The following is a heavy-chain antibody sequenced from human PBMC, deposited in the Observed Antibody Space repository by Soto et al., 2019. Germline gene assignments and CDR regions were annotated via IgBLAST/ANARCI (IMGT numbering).Heavy chain of an antibody. CDR2: IYYSGTT. J-gene: IGHJ4*02. V-gene: IGHV4-61*01. CDR3: ARIRRYDSSGYFAQCLDN. Sequence: QVQLQESGPGLVKPSETLSLTCTVSDGSVSSGTDYWSWIRQPPGKGLEWIGYIYYSGTTNYNPSLMSRVTISVDTSNNQFTLMLSSVTAADTAVYYCARIRRYDSSGYFAQCLDNWGQGTLVTVSS. CDR1: DGSVSSGTDY. D-gene: IGHD3-22*01.